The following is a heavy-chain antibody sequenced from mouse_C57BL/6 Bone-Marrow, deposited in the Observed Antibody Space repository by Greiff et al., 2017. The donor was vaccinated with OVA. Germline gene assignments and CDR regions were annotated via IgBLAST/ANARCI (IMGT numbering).Heavy chain of an antibody. Sequence: QVQLQQPGAELVKPGASVKLSCKASGYTFTSYWMHWVKQRPGQGLEWIGMIHPNSGSTNYNEKFKSKATLTVDKSSSTAYMQLSSLTSEDSAVYYCARDGVLWSYYFDYWGQGTTLTVSS. D-gene: IGHD1-1*02. CDR1: GYTFTSYW. CDR2: IHPNSGST. V-gene: IGHV1-64*01. J-gene: IGHJ2*01. CDR3: ARDGVLWSYYFDY.